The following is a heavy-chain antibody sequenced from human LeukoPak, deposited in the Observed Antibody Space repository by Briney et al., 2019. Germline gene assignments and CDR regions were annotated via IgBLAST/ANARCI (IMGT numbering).Heavy chain of an antibody. V-gene: IGHV3-23*01. Sequence: GGSLRLSCAASGFTFSSYAMSWVRQAPGKGLEWVSAISGSGGSTYYADSVKGRFTISRDNSKNTLYLQMNSLRAEDTAVYYCAPYIGDRGRGLIDYWGQGTLVTVSS. CDR3: APYIGDRGRGLIDY. D-gene: IGHD3-10*01. J-gene: IGHJ4*02. CDR1: GFTFSSYA. CDR2: ISGSGGST.